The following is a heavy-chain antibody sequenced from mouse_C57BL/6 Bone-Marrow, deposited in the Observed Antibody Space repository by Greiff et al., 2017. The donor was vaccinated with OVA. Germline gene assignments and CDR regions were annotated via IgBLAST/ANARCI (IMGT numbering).Heavy chain of an antibody. V-gene: IGHV1-78*01. CDR3: ARDLLWLRRTDYYAMDY. Sequence: QVQLKESDAELVKPGASVKISCKVSGYTFTDHTIHWMKQRPEQGLEWIGYIYPRDGSTKYNEKFKGKATLTADKSSSTAYMQLNSLTSEDSAVYFCARDLLWLRRTDYYAMDYWGQGTSVTVSS. CDR1: GYTFTDHT. D-gene: IGHD2-2*01. J-gene: IGHJ4*01. CDR2: IYPRDGST.